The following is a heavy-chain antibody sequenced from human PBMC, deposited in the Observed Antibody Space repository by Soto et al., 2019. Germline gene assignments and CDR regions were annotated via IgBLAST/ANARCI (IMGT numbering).Heavy chain of an antibody. D-gene: IGHD5-12*01. CDR2: IYHSGTT. Sequence: QIQLQESGPGLEKPSGTLSLICAVSGGSIISSNWWSWVRQPPVKGLEWIGEIYHSGTTNYKPSLRSRVTMSVDKSHGQFSLNRTSVTAADTAVYHCVRGTISRWRHFDPWGQGILVTVPS. CDR3: VRGTISRWRHFDP. CDR1: GGSIISSNW. J-gene: IGHJ5*02. V-gene: IGHV4-4*02.